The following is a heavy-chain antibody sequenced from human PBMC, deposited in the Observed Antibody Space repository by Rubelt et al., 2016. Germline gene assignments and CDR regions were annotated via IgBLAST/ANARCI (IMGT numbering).Heavy chain of an antibody. CDR1: GFTFSSYA. J-gene: IGHJ5*02. D-gene: IGHD3-16*01. V-gene: IGHV3-23*01. Sequence: EVQLLESGGGLVQPGGSLRLSCAASGFTFSSYAMSWVRQAPGKGLEWVSAISGSGGSTYYADSVKGRFTISRDNSKDTLYLQMNSLRDEDTAVYYCAKGRVIGIMITFGATWGQGTLVTVSS. CDR2: ISGSGGST. CDR3: AKGRVIGIMITFGAT.